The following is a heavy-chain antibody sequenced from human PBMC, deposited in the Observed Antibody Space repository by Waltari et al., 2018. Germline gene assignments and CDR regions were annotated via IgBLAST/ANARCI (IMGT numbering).Heavy chain of an antibody. J-gene: IGHJ4*02. CDR3: AREVGYCSGGSCYEYFDY. CDR2: IYTSGST. V-gene: IGHV4-61*02. Sequence: QVQLQESGPGLVKPSQTLSLTCTVSGGSISSASYYWSWIRQPAGQGLEWIGRIYTSGSTNYNPSLKSRVTISVDTSKNQFSLKLSSVTAADTAVYYCAREVGYCSGGSCYEYFDYWGQGTLVTVSS. CDR1: GGSISSASYY. D-gene: IGHD2-15*01.